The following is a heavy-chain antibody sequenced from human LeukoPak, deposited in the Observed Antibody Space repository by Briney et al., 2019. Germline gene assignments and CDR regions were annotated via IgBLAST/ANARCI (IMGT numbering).Heavy chain of an antibody. Sequence: ASVKVSCKACRYTFTSYDINGVRQAAGQGGEWMGWMNPNSGKTGYAQKFQGRVTITRNTSISTAYMELSSLRSEDTAVYYCARGLITYGDYYFDYWGQGTLVTVSS. V-gene: IGHV1-8*01. J-gene: IGHJ4*02. CDR3: ARGLITYGDYYFDY. CDR2: MNPNSGKT. D-gene: IGHD4-17*01. CDR1: RYTFTSYD.